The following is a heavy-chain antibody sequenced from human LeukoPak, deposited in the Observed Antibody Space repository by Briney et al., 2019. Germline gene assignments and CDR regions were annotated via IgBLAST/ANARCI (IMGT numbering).Heavy chain of an antibody. J-gene: IGHJ4*02. CDR2: INQDGSEK. D-gene: IGHD3-10*01. CDR1: EFTFSRYW. V-gene: IGHV3-7*01. Sequence: GGSLRLSCVASEFTFSRYWMGWVRQAPGKGLEWVANINQDGSEKYYVDSARGRFTISRDNGKNSVYLQLNSLRGDDTGPYYCTRAYGDYWGPGALVTVSS. CDR3: TRAYGDY.